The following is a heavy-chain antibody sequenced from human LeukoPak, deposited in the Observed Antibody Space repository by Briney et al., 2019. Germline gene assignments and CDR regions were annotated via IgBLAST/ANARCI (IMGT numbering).Heavy chain of an antibody. J-gene: IGHJ2*01. V-gene: IGHV4-39*01. Sequence: SETLSLTCTGSGGSISNSTYYWGWIRQPPGKGLEWIGSVYYSGTAYYNPSLKSRVTISVDTSKNRFFLKVTSVAAGDTAVYYCARVPVTSGWYFDLWGRGTLVTVS. CDR3: ARVPVTSGWYFDL. CDR1: GGSISNSTYY. CDR2: VYYSGTA. D-gene: IGHD4-17*01.